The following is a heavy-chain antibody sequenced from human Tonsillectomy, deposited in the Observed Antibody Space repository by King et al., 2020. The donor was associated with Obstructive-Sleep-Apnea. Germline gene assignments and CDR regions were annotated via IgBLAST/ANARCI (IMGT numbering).Heavy chain of an antibody. D-gene: IGHD2-21*02. J-gene: IGHJ4*02. V-gene: IGHV4-39*07. Sequence: QLQESGPGLVKPSETLSLTCTVSGCSISSSSYYWGWIRQPPGKGLEWIGNNDYSGSTYYNPSLKSRVTISVDTSKNQFSLKLSSVTAADTAVYYCARVPCGGDCYSRYYFDYWGQGTLVTVSS. CDR3: ARVPCGGDCYSRYYFDY. CDR2: NDYSGST. CDR1: GCSISSSSYY.